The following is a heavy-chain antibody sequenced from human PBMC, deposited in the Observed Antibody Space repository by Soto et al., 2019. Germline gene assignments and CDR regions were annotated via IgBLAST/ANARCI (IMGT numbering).Heavy chain of an antibody. V-gene: IGHV5-10-1*01. CDR3: SRLEKWYYNYYGLDV. J-gene: IGHJ6*02. D-gene: IGHD1-26*01. Sequence: PGESLKISCQGSGYSFTTYWISWVRPMPGQGLEWMGKIDPGDSSTNYSPSFRGHITISVDGSINTAHLQFSSRKAADTAGYYCSRLEKWYYNYYGLDVWGQGTMVTVSS. CDR1: GYSFTTYW. CDR2: IDPGDSST.